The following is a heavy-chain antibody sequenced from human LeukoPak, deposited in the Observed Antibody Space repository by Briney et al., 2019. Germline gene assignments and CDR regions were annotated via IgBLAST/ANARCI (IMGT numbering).Heavy chain of an antibody. CDR3: ARFAPWFGELFISYYYYMDV. CDR1: GFTFSSYW. D-gene: IGHD3-10*01. V-gene: IGHV3-7*01. Sequence: GGSLRLSCAASGFTFSSYWMSWVRQAPGKGLEWVANIKQDGSEKYYVDSVKGRFTISRDNAKNSLYLQMNSLRAEDTAVYYCARFAPWFGELFISYYYYMDVWGKGTTVTVSS. J-gene: IGHJ6*03. CDR2: IKQDGSEK.